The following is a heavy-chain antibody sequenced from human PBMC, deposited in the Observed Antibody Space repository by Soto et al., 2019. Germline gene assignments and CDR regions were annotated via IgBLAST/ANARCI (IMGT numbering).Heavy chain of an antibody. Sequence: EVQLVESGGGLVEPGGSLRLSCATSGFTFSTCSMNWVRQAPGKGLEWVSSISATGTYTFYADSLKGRFTISRDNARNSLFLQMNSLRVEDTALYYCTTEYNSRQDRTRWGQGALVTVSS. D-gene: IGHD6-6*01. CDR1: GFTFSTCS. CDR2: ISATGTYT. CDR3: TTEYNSRQDRTR. V-gene: IGHV3-21*01. J-gene: IGHJ4*02.